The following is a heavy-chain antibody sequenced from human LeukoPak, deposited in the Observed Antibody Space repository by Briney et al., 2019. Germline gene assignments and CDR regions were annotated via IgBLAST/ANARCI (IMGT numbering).Heavy chain of an antibody. J-gene: IGHJ6*03. V-gene: IGHV3-23*01. CDR1: GFTFSSYA. Sequence: GGSLRLSCAVSGFTFSSYAMSWVRQAPGKGLEWVSAISGTGVTTFYADSVKGRFTISRDNSKNTLDLQMNSLRAEDTAIYYCAKDTRQLGNYYYYMDVWGKGTTVTVFS. CDR2: ISGTGVTT. CDR3: AKDTRQLGNYYYYMDV. D-gene: IGHD7-27*01.